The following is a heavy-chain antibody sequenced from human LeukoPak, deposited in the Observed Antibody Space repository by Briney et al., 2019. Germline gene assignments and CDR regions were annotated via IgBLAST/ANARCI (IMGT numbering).Heavy chain of an antibody. D-gene: IGHD2-15*01. CDR1: GYTFTSYD. CDR3: ARGLYCTGGSCYWFDP. V-gene: IGHV1-8*01. CDR2: MNPNNGNT. Sequence: ASVKVSCKASGYTFTSYDINWVRQATGQGLEWMGWMNPNNGNTAYAQNFQGRVTMTRDTSISTAYMELSSLRSDDTAVYYCARGLYCTGGSCYWFDPWGRGTLVTVSS. J-gene: IGHJ5*02.